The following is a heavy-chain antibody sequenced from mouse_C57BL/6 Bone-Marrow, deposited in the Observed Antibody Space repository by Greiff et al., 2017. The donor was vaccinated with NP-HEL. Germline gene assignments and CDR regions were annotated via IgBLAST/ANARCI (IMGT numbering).Heavy chain of an antibody. CDR1: GYTFTDYE. CDR2: IDPETGGT. Sequence: VQGVESGAELVRPGASVTLSCKASGYTFTDYEMHWVKQTPVHGLEWIGAIDPETGGTAYNQKFKGKAILTADKSSSTAYMELRSLTSEDSAVYYCTRMGRGFAYWGQGTLVTVSA. J-gene: IGHJ3*01. D-gene: IGHD4-1*01. V-gene: IGHV1-15*01. CDR3: TRMGRGFAY.